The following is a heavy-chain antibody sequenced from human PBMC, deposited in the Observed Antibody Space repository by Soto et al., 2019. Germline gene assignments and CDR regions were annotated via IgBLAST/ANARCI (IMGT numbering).Heavy chain of an antibody. D-gene: IGHD3-10*01. Sequence: SETLSLTCTVSGGSISSYYWSWIRQPPGKGLEWIGYIYYSGSTNYNPSLKSRVTISVDTSKNQFSLKLSSVTAADTAVYYCAIRRITMVRGVAYGMYVWGQGTTVTVSS. J-gene: IGHJ6*02. CDR2: IYYSGST. V-gene: IGHV4-59*01. CDR3: AIRRITMVRGVAYGMYV. CDR1: GGSISSYY.